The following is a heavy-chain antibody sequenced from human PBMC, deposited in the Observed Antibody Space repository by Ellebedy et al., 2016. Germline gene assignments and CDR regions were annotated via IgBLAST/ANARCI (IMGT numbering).Heavy chain of an antibody. V-gene: IGHV1-3*01. D-gene: IGHD6-19*01. Sequence: ASVKVSXKASGYTFTSYAMHWVRQAPGQRLEWMGWINAGNGNTKYSQKFQGRVTITRDTSASTAYMELSSLRSEDTAVYYCALGIAVAGTVAYWGQGTLVTVSS. J-gene: IGHJ4*02. CDR3: ALGIAVAGTVAY. CDR1: GYTFTSYA. CDR2: INAGNGNT.